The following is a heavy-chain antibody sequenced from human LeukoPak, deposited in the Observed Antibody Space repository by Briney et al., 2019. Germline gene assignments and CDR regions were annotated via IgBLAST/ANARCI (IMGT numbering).Heavy chain of an antibody. V-gene: IGHV1-2*02. Sequence: ASVKVSCKASGYTFTGYYMHWVRQAPGQGLEWMGWINPNSGSTNYAQKLQGRVTMTRDTSISTAYMELSRLRSDDTAVYYCARVKVGATWADGFDYWGQGTLVTVSS. CDR2: INPNSGST. D-gene: IGHD1-26*01. CDR1: GYTFTGYY. CDR3: ARVKVGATWADGFDY. J-gene: IGHJ4*02.